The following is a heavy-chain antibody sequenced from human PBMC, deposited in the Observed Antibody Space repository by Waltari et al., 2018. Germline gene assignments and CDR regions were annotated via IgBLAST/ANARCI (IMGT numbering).Heavy chain of an antibody. D-gene: IGHD2-21*02. Sequence: EVQLVESGGGLVQPGGSLRLSCAAAGFTFSRYWMHWVRQAPGKGLVGVQRSKSDGGTTSYADSVKGRFTISRDNAKNTLFLQMNSLRAEDTAVYYCARVVVVVTPGGYFDYWGQGTLVTVSS. CDR1: GFTFSRYW. V-gene: IGHV3-74*01. CDR3: ARVVVVVTPGGYFDY. CDR2: SKSDGGTT. J-gene: IGHJ4*02.